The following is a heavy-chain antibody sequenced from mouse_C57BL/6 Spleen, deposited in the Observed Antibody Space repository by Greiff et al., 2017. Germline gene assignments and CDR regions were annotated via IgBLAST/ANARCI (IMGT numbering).Heavy chain of an antibody. J-gene: IGHJ2*01. CDR1: GYTFTSYT. V-gene: IGHV1-4*01. D-gene: IGHD1-1*01. CDR3: ARDYYGSLYFDY. Sequence: QVQLQQSGAELARPGASVKMSCTASGYTFTSYTMHWVKQRPGQGLEWIGYINPSSGYTKYNQKFKDKATLTADKSSSTAYLQLSSLTSEDSAVYYCARDYYGSLYFDYWGQGTTLTVSS. CDR2: INPSSGYT.